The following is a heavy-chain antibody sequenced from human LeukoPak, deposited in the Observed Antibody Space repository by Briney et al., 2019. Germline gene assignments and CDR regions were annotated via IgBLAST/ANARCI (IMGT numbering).Heavy chain of an antibody. CDR3: AKDIEIVGATNGFDY. V-gene: IGHV3-23*01. CDR1: GFTFSSCA. D-gene: IGHD1-26*01. Sequence: GGSLRLSCAASGFTFSSCAMSWVRQAPGKGLEWVSAISGSGGSTYYADSVKGRFTISRDNSKNTLYLQMNSLRAEDTAVYYCAKDIEIVGATNGFDYWGQGTLVTVSS. CDR2: ISGSGGST. J-gene: IGHJ4*02.